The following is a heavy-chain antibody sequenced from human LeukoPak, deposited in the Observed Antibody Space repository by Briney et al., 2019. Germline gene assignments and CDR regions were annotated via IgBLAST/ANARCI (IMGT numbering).Heavy chain of an antibody. D-gene: IGHD3-22*01. CDR3: ARVDGYYYSRGYYYFLDY. Sequence: GASVKVSCKASGYTFTGYYMRWVRQAPGQGLEWMGWINPNSGGSNYAQKFQGRVTMTTDPSISTAYMELSRLRSDDTAVSYCARVDGYYYSRGYYYFLDYWGQGTLVTVSS. CDR1: GYTFTGYY. V-gene: IGHV1-2*02. CDR2: INPNSGGS. J-gene: IGHJ4*02.